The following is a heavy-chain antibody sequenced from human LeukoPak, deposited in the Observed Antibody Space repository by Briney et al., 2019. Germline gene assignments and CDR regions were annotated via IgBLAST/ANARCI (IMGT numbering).Heavy chain of an antibody. J-gene: IGHJ4*02. CDR1: GSTFSSHT. CDR2: ISNTGSVI. Sequence: GGSLRLSCAASGSTFSSHTMNWVRQAPGKGLEWISYISNTGSVIYYADSVKGRFTISRDNAKNSLYLQMNSLRAEDTAVYYCARHYYYDSSGYYYHWGQGTLVTVSS. D-gene: IGHD3-22*01. V-gene: IGHV3-48*04. CDR3: ARHYYYDSSGYYYH.